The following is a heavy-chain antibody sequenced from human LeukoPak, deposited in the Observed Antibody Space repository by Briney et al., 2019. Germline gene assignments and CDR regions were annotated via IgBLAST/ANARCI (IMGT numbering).Heavy chain of an antibody. CDR3: ARGDARDYYGSGSFPFDY. Sequence: SQTLSLTCTVSGGSINSGSYYWSWIRQPAGKGLEWIGRIYTSGSTNYNPSLKSRVTISVDTSKNQFSLKLSSVTAADTAVYYCARGDARDYYGSGSFPFDYWGQGTLVTVSS. J-gene: IGHJ4*02. V-gene: IGHV4-61*02. D-gene: IGHD3-10*01. CDR2: IYTSGST. CDR1: GGSINSGSYY.